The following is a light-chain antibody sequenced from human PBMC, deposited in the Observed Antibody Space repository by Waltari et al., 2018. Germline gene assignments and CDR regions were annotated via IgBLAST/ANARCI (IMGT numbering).Light chain of an antibody. CDR1: QSISTY. V-gene: IGKV1-39*01. Sequence: DIQMPQSPSSLSASVGDSFSITCRASQSISTYLSWYQQKPGEAPKLLIFSASSLQSGVPSRFTGTGSGTDFTLTISSLQPEDSATYYCQQSYNYHPYTFGQGTKLEIK. J-gene: IGKJ2*01. CDR3: QQSYNYHPYT. CDR2: SAS.